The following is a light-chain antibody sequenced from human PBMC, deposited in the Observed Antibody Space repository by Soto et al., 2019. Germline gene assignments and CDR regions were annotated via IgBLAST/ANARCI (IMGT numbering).Light chain of an antibody. CDR2: GAS. CDR1: QSVSSN. CDR3: QQYNNWPPWT. J-gene: IGKJ1*01. V-gene: IGKV3-15*01. Sequence: EIVMTQSPATLSVSPGESATLSCRASQSVSSNLAWYQQRPGQAPRLLIYGASTRATGIPARFSGSGSGTEFTRTIISLQSEDFAVYYCQQYNNWPPWTFGQGTKVEIK.